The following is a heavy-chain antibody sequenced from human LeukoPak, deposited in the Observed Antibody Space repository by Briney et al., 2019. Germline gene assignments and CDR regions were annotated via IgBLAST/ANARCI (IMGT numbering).Heavy chain of an antibody. D-gene: IGHD6-13*01. CDR3: ARDGTAAGLYFDL. J-gene: IGHJ4*01. CDR1: GFTFTDYW. CDR2: IRQDGGEK. V-gene: IGHV3-7*01. Sequence: GGSLRLSCAVSGFTFTDYWMNWVRQAPGRGLEWVASIRQDGGEKSYVDSVKGRFTISRDNTKRSLYLQINSLRAEDTAVYYCARDGTAAGLYFDLWGQGTLVTVSS.